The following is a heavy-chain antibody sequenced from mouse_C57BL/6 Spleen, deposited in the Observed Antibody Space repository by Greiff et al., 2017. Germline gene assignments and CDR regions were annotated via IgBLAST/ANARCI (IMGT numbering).Heavy chain of an antibody. CDR3: ARRRISYGSSEDWYFDV. D-gene: IGHD1-1*01. CDR2: INPSTGGT. J-gene: IGHJ1*03. CDR1: GYSFTGYY. V-gene: IGHV1-42*01. Sequence: EVKLMESGPELVKPGASVKISCKASGYSFTGYYMNWVKQSPEKSLEWIGEINPSTGGTTYNQKFKAKATLTVDKSSSTAYMQLKSLTSEDSAVYYCARRRISYGSSEDWYFDVWGTGTTVTVSS.